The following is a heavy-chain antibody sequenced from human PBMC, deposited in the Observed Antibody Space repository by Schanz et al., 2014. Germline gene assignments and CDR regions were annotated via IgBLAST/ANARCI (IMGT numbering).Heavy chain of an antibody. D-gene: IGHD3-22*01. V-gene: IGHV1-18*01. Sequence: QVQLVQSGGEVKKPGASVKVTCKTSGYTFISYGVAWVRQAPGQGLEWMGWISGYNGNTNYAQKFQGRVTMTTDTSTSTAYMELRNLRSDDTAVYYCARARMIGGVQHWGQGTLVTVSS. CDR2: ISGYNGNT. CDR1: GYTFISYG. CDR3: ARARMIGGVQH. J-gene: IGHJ1*01.